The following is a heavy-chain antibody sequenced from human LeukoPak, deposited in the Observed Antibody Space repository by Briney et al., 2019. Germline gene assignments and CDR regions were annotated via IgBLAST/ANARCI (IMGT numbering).Heavy chain of an antibody. Sequence: GGSLRLSCAASGFTFSSYSMNWVRQAPGKGLEWVSSISSSSSYIYYADSVKGRFTISRGNAKNSLYLQMNSLRAEDTAVYYCARRYCSSTSCYPYYYYYGMDVWGQGTTVTVSS. CDR2: ISSSSSYI. V-gene: IGHV3-21*01. CDR1: GFTFSSYS. CDR3: ARRYCSSTSCYPYYYYYGMDV. D-gene: IGHD2-2*01. J-gene: IGHJ6*02.